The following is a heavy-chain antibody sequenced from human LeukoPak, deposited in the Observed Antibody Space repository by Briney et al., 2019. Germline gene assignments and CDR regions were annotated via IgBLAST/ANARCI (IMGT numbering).Heavy chain of an antibody. D-gene: IGHD3-22*01. CDR1: GYTFTSYG. CDR3: ARDQEGYYYDSSGYPDYFDY. J-gene: IGHJ4*02. Sequence: ASVKVSCKASGYTFTSYGISWVRQAPGQGLEWMGWISAYNGNTNYAQKLQGRVTMTTDTSTSTAYMELRSLRSDDTAVYYCARDQEGYYYDSSGYPDYFDYWGQGTLVAVSS. CDR2: ISAYNGNT. V-gene: IGHV1-18*01.